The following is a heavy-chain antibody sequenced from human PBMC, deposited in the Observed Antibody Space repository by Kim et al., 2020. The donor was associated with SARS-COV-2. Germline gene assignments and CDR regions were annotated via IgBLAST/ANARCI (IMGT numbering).Heavy chain of an antibody. V-gene: IGHV4-59*01. CDR3: ARSGNSYRRFDY. CDR2: VYYTGST. Sequence: SETLSLTCTVAGGSINSFYWSWIRQPPGKGLEWIAYVYYTGSTKYNPSLKSRVTILVDSSKSQVSLNLHTVTTADTAVYFCARSGNSYRRFDYWGQGTL. J-gene: IGHJ4*02. D-gene: IGHD3-16*01. CDR1: GGSINSFY.